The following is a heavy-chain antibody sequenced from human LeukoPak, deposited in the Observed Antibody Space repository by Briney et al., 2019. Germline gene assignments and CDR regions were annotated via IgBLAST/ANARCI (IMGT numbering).Heavy chain of an antibody. CDR2: ISSSGSTI. Sequence: GGSLRLSCAASGFTFSDYYMSWIRQAPGKGLEWVSYISSSGSTIYYADSVKGRFTISRDNAKNSLYLQMNSLRAEDTAVYYCARDWDAMNNCFDPWGQGTPVTVSS. CDR1: GFTFSDYY. CDR3: ARDWDAMNNCFDP. J-gene: IGHJ5*02. D-gene: IGHD1-26*01. V-gene: IGHV3-11*01.